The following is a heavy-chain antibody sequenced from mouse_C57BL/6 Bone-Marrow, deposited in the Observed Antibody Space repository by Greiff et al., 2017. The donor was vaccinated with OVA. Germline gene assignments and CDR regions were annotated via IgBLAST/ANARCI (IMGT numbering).Heavy chain of an antibody. CDR1: GFNIKDYY. CDR3: ARDYGSSTWFAY. J-gene: IGHJ3*01. Sequence: DVHLVESGAELVRPGASVKLSCTASGFNIKDYYMHWVKQRPEQGLEWIGRIDPEDGDTEYAPKFQGKATMTADTSSNTAYLQLSSLTSEDTAVYYCARDYGSSTWFAYWGQGTLVTVSA. V-gene: IGHV14-1*01. CDR2: IDPEDGDT. D-gene: IGHD1-1*01.